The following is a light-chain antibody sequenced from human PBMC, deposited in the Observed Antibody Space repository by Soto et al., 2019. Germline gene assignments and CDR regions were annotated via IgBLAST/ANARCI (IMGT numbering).Light chain of an antibody. CDR1: SSDIGTYNY. CDR2: EVS. Sequence: QSALTQPASVSGSPGQSITISCTGTSSDIGTYNYVSWYQQHPGKAPKLMISEVSNRPSGVSNRFSGSKSDNTASLTISGLQAEDEADYFCSSYTRRSSVVFGGGTKLTVL. V-gene: IGLV2-14*03. J-gene: IGLJ2*01. CDR3: SSYTRRSSVV.